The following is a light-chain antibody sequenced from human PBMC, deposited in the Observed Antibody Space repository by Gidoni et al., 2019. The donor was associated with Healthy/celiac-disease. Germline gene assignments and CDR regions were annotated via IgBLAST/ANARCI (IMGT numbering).Light chain of an antibody. J-gene: IGKJ5*01. Sequence: DIVMTQSPLSLPVTPGEPASISCRSSQSLLHSNGYNYLDWYLQKPGQSPQLLIYLGSNRASGVPDRFSGSGSGTDFTLKISRVEAEDVGVYYCMQALQTPTFXXXTRLEIQ. CDR3: MQALQTPT. CDR2: LGS. V-gene: IGKV2-28*01. CDR1: QSLLHSNGYNY.